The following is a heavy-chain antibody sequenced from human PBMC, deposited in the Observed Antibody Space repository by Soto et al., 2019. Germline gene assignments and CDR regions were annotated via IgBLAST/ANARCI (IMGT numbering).Heavy chain of an antibody. CDR2: IIPVFGKA. Sequence: QLQLVQSGAEVKKPGSSVKVSCKASGGTFSNFAINWVRQAPGQGRAWMGGIIPVFGKAKYAQKFQGRVQFTADESSSTAYMEVNSLTSEDTAVYYCARGSPTTVTTWFDPWGQGTLVTVSS. J-gene: IGHJ5*02. V-gene: IGHV1-69*01. CDR3: ARGSPTTVTTWFDP. D-gene: IGHD4-17*01. CDR1: GGTFSNFA.